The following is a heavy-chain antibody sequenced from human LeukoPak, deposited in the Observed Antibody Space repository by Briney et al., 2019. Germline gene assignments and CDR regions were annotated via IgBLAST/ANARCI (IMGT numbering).Heavy chain of an antibody. J-gene: IGHJ5*02. CDR3: ARTRITMVRGVSQNYNWFDP. Sequence: ASVKVSCKASGYTFTGYYMHWVRQAPGQGLEWMGWINPNSGGTNYAQKFQGRVTMTRDTSISTAYMELSRLRSDDTAVYYCARTRITMVRGVSQNYNWFDPWGQGTLVTVSS. CDR2: INPNSGGT. CDR1: GYTFTGYY. V-gene: IGHV1-2*02. D-gene: IGHD3-10*01.